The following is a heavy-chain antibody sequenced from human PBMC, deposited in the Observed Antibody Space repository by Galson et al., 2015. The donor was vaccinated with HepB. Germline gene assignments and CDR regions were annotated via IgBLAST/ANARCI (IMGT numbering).Heavy chain of an antibody. CDR1: GFTFSSYA. Sequence: SLRLSCAASGFTFSSYAMHWVRQAPGKGLEWVAVISYDGSNKYYADSVKGRFTISRDNSKNTLYLQMNSLRAEDTAVYYCARGGPMIVVESYFDYWGQGTLVTVSS. CDR2: ISYDGSNK. J-gene: IGHJ4*02. CDR3: ARGGPMIVVESYFDY. D-gene: IGHD3-22*01. V-gene: IGHV3-30*04.